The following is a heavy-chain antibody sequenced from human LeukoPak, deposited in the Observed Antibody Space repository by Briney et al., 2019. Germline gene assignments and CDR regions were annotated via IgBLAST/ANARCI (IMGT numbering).Heavy chain of an antibody. CDR1: GGTFSSYA. Sequence: GASVKVSCKASGGTFSSYAISWVRQAPGQGPEWMGGIIPIFGTANYAQKFQGRVTITADKSTSTAYMELSSLRSEDTAVYYCARERPYYYDSSGYYYVWGQGTLVTVSS. J-gene: IGHJ4*02. V-gene: IGHV1-69*06. CDR3: ARERPYYYDSSGYYYV. CDR2: IIPIFGTA. D-gene: IGHD3-22*01.